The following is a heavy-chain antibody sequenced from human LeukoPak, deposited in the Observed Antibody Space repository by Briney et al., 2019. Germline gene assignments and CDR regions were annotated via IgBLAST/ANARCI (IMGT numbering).Heavy chain of an antibody. CDR3: AKDSVYYDFWSGYSSYYYYYGMDV. V-gene: IGHV3-23*01. D-gene: IGHD3-3*01. CDR1: GFTFSSYA. Sequence: GGSLRLSCAASGFTFSSYAMSWVRQAPGKGLEWVSAISGSGGSTYYADSVKGRFTISRDNSKNTLYLQMNSLRAEDTAVYYCAKDSVYYDFWSGYSSYYYYYGMDVWGQGTTVTVSS. CDR2: ISGSGGST. J-gene: IGHJ6*02.